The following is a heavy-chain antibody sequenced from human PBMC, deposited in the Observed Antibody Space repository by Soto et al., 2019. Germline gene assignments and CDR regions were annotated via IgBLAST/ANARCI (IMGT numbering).Heavy chain of an antibody. CDR2: INAGNGNT. CDR3: ARASVLRFLEWLPFS. CDR1: GYTFTSYA. D-gene: IGHD3-3*01. J-gene: IGHJ5*02. Sequence: ASVKVSCKASGYTFTSYAMHWVRQAPGQRLEWMGWINAGNGNTKYSQKFQGRVTITRDTSASTAYMELSSLRSEDTAVYYCARASVLRFLEWLPFSWGQGTLVTVPQ. V-gene: IGHV1-3*01.